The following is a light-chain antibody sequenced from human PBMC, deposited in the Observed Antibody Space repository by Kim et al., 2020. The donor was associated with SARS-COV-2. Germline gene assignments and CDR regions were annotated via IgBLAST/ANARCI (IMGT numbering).Light chain of an antibody. CDR1: SSNIGSNT. CDR3: AAWDDSLNGVV. J-gene: IGLJ2*01. CDR2: SNN. Sequence: GQRVTMFCSGSSSNIGSNTVNWYQQRPGTAPKLLIYSNNQRPSGVPDRFSGSKSGTSASLAISGLQSEDEADYYCAAWDDSLNGVVFGGGTQLTVL. V-gene: IGLV1-44*01.